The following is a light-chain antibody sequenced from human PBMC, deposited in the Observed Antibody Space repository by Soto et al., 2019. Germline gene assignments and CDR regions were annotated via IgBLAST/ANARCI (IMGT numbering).Light chain of an antibody. Sequence: EVVMTQSPATLSVSPGEGVTLSCRANQGIGDTLAWYQHKPGQTHRLLIYDTSTRATGVPARFSGSRSGPEFNLHTRSLQYEDFAVYFCQQYSNWPPITLGPGTGLEIK. CDR2: DTS. J-gene: IGKJ5*01. CDR1: QGIGDT. V-gene: IGKV3-15*01. CDR3: QQYSNWPPIT.